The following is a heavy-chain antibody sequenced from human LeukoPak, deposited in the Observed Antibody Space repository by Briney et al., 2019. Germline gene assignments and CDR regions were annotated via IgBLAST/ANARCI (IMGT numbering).Heavy chain of an antibody. Sequence: PGGSLRLSCAASGFTFSSYAMHWVRQAPGKGLEYVSAISSNGGSTYYANSVKGRFTISRDNSKNTLYLQMGSLRAEDMAVYYCARGSSGWYPYYYYMDVWGKGTTVTISS. J-gene: IGHJ6*03. CDR1: GFTFSSYA. CDR3: ARGSSGWYPYYYYMDV. V-gene: IGHV3-64*01. CDR2: ISSNGGST. D-gene: IGHD6-19*01.